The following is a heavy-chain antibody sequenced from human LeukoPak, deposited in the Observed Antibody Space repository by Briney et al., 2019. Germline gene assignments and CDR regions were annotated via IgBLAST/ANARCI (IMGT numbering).Heavy chain of an antibody. D-gene: IGHD2-2*01. CDR3: ARPPRGYCSSTSCPLFDY. Sequence: GGSLRLSCAASGFTVSSNYMSWVRQAPGKGLEWVSVIYSGGSTYYADSVKGRFTISRGNAKNSLYLQMNSLRAEDTAVYYCARPPRGYCSSTSCPLFDYWGQGTLVTVSS. CDR1: GFTVSSNY. J-gene: IGHJ4*02. V-gene: IGHV3-53*01. CDR2: IYSGGST.